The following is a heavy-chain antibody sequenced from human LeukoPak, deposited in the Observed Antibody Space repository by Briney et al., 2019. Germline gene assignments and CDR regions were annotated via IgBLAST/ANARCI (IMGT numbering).Heavy chain of an antibody. J-gene: IGHJ4*02. CDR3: ARDKIVGATKFDY. V-gene: IGHV3-7*01. CDR1: GFIFSSYW. D-gene: IGHD1-26*01. Sequence: GRSLRLSCAASGFIFSSYWMSWVRQAPGKGLEWVANIKQDGSEKYYVDSVKGRFTISRDNAKNSLYLQMNSLRAEDTAVYYCARDKIVGATKFDYWGQGTLVTVPS. CDR2: IKQDGSEK.